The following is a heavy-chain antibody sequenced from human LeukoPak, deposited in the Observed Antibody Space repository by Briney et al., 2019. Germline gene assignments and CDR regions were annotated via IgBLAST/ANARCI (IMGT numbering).Heavy chain of an antibody. CDR1: GGSISSGSYY. CDR3: ARGLPTPDGDYSFDY. J-gene: IGHJ4*02. Sequence: PSETLSLTCTVSGGSISSGSYYWSWIRQPAGKGLEWIGRIYTSGSTKYNPSLKSRVTISVDTSKNQFSLKLSSVTAADTAVYYCARGLPTPDGDYSFDYWGQGTLVTVSS. D-gene: IGHD4-17*01. CDR2: IYTSGST. V-gene: IGHV4-61*02.